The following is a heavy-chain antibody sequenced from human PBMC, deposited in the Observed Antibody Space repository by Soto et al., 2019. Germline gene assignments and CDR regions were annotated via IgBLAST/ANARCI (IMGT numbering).Heavy chain of an antibody. Sequence: SETLSLTCVVSGASLSSGHYSWSWIRQSSGKGLEFIGYISQSGSSHYNPSLKSRVTISVDKSKNQFSLRLSSVTAADTAVYFCAASYYAILTGHFAFDMWGHGTMVTVSS. CDR3: AASYYAILTGHFAFDM. D-gene: IGHD3-9*01. J-gene: IGHJ3*02. CDR1: GASLSSGHYS. CDR2: ISQSGSS. V-gene: IGHV4-30-2*06.